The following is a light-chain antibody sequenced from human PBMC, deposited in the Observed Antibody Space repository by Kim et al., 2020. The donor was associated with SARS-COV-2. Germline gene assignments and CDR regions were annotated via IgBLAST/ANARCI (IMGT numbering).Light chain of an antibody. J-gene: IGLJ2*01. Sequence: GQSITSSCTGTSSDVGGYNFVSWYQQHPGNAPKLMIYDVTTRPSGVSYRFSGSKSGNTAYLTISGLQAEDEADYHCNSYTSSNTVVFGGGTQLTVL. CDR2: DVT. V-gene: IGLV2-14*03. CDR3: NSYTSSNTVV. CDR1: SSDVGGYNF.